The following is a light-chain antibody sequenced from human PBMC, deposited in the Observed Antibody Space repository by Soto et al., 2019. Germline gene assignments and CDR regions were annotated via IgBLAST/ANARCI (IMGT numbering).Light chain of an antibody. CDR1: QSVLYSTNTKNY. CDR3: QQYYITPLT. V-gene: IGKV4-1*01. Sequence: DIVMTQSPDSLAVSLGERATINCKSSQSVLYSTNTKNYLAWYQQKQGQPPKLLIYWAATRESGVPDRFSGSGSGTDFTLTISSLQAEDVAVYYCQQYYITPLTFGGGTKVEIK. J-gene: IGKJ4*01. CDR2: WAA.